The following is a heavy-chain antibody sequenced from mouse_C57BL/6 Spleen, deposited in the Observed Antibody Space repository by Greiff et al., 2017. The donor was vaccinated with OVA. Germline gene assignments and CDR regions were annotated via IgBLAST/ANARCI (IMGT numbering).Heavy chain of an antibody. D-gene: IGHD2-5*01. V-gene: IGHV1-82*01. CDR1: GYAFSSSW. CDR3: ARGPYYSNYLDY. J-gene: IGHJ2*01. CDR2: IYPGDGDT. Sequence: VQLQQSGPELVKPGASVKISCKASGYAFSSSWMNWVKQRPGKGLEWIGRIYPGDGDTNYNGKFKGKATLTADKSSSTAYMQLSSLTSEDSAVYFCARGPYYSNYLDYWGQGTTLTVSS.